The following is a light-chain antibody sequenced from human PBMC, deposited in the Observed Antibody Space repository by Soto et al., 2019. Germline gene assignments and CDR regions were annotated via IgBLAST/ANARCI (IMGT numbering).Light chain of an antibody. CDR1: QSVRSN. CDR2: AAS. Sequence: EIVMTQTPVTLSVSPGERTTLSCRASQSVRSNLAWYQQKPGQAPRLVIYAASTRATGIPDRFSGSVSGTEFTLTISSLQSEDFAVYYCQQYNEWPPFTFGQGTRLEIK. V-gene: IGKV3-15*01. CDR3: QQYNEWPPFT. J-gene: IGKJ5*01.